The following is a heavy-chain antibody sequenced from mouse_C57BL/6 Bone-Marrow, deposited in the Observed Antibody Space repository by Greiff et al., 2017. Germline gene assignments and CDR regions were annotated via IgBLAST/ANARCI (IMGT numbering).Heavy chain of an antibody. Sequence: EVQLQQSGAELVRPGASVKLSCTASGFNIKDDYMHWVKQRPEQGLEWIGWIDSENGDTEYASQFQGKATITADTSSNTAYLHLSSLTSEDTAVYYCTTDYGSSPDYWGQGTTLTVST. V-gene: IGHV14-4*01. J-gene: IGHJ2*01. CDR2: IDSENGDT. D-gene: IGHD1-1*01. CDR1: GFNIKDDY. CDR3: TTDYGSSPDY.